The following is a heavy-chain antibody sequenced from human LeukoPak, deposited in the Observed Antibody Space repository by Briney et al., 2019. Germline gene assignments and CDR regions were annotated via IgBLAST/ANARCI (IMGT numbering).Heavy chain of an antibody. Sequence: SETLSLTCAVYGGSFSGYYWSWIRQPPGKGLEWIGEINHSGSTNYNPSLKSRVTISVDTSKNQFSLKLSSVTAADTAVYYCARGRTVTTLAAFDIWGQGTMVTVSS. D-gene: IGHD4-17*01. CDR1: GGSFSGYY. CDR3: ARGRTVTTLAAFDI. V-gene: IGHV4-34*01. CDR2: INHSGST. J-gene: IGHJ3*02.